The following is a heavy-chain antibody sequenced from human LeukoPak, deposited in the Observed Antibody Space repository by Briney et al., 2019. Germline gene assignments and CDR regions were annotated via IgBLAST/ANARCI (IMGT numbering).Heavy chain of an antibody. V-gene: IGHV1-18*01. CDR2: ISAYTGNT. CDR3: SRLVATNCFDP. D-gene: IGHD2-2*01. CDR1: GYTFTSYG. Sequence: ASVKVSCKASGYTFTSYGISGVRQAPGQGLEWMGWISAYTGNTNYAQKLQGKVNKPTDTSTSTDYMELRGLRSDHTAVYYRSRLVATNCFDPWGQGTLVTVSS. J-gene: IGHJ5*02.